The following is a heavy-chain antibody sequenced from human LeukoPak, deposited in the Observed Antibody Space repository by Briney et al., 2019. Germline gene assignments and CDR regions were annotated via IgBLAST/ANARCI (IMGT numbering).Heavy chain of an antibody. Sequence: GASANVSYKASGYTFTSYYMHWVRQAPGQGLEWMGIINPSGGSTSYAQKFQGRVTMTRDTSTSTVYMELSSLRSEDTAVYYCARFPNTAMVMGLEYYYYGMDVWGQGTTVTVSS. CDR2: INPSGGST. CDR3: ARFPNTAMVMGLEYYYYGMDV. V-gene: IGHV1-46*01. CDR1: GYTFTSYY. D-gene: IGHD5-18*01. J-gene: IGHJ6*02.